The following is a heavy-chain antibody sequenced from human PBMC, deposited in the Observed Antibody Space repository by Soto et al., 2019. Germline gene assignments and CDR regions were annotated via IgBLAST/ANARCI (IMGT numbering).Heavy chain of an antibody. CDR3: ARSKVVTLVGWFDP. V-gene: IGHV4-30-2*01. Sequence: PSETLSLTCAVSGGSISSGGYSWSWIRQPPGKGLEWIGYIYHSGSTYYNPSLKSRVTISVDRSKNQFSLKLSSVTAADTAVYYCARSKVVTLVGWFDPWGQGTLVTVSS. J-gene: IGHJ5*02. D-gene: IGHD2-21*02. CDR1: GGSISSGGYS. CDR2: IYHSGST.